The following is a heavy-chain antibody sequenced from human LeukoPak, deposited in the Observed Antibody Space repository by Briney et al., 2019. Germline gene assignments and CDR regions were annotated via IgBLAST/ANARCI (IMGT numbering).Heavy chain of an antibody. Sequence: GGPLRLSCAASGFTFSAFWMHWVRQAPGKGLVWVSRINSDGSSTTYADSVKGRFTVSRDNAKNTLYLQMDSLRAEDSAVYYCARGLVHDASGYYSDYWGQGILVTVSS. V-gene: IGHV3-74*01. J-gene: IGHJ4*02. CDR1: GFTFSAFW. D-gene: IGHD3-22*01. CDR2: INSDGSST. CDR3: ARGLVHDASGYYSDY.